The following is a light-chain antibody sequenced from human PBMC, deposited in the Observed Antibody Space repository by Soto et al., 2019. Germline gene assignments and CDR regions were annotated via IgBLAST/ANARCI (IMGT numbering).Light chain of an antibody. V-gene: IGKV1-6*01. CDR2: AAS. CDR1: QGIRND. Sequence: AIQITQSPSSLSASVGDRVTITCRASQGIRNDLGWYQQKQGKPPKLLIYAASSLQSGVPSRFRGSGSGTDFTLPISRLQPEDFSTYYCLQDYNSPPTFGQGTKVDIK. CDR3: LQDYNSPPT. J-gene: IGKJ1*01.